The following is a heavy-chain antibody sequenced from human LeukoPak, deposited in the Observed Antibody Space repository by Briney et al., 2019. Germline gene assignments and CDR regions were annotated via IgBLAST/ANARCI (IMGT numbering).Heavy chain of an antibody. V-gene: IGHV4-34*11. Sequence: SETLSHTCAVYGGSFSGYYWGWIRQPPGKGLEWIGNIYHSGRTANNPSLKSRVTMSVDTSKNQISLKLTSVTAADTAVYYCARENWNPDYWGQGTLVTVSS. CDR3: ARENWNPDY. D-gene: IGHD1-1*01. CDR2: IYHSGRT. CDR1: GGSFSGYY. J-gene: IGHJ4*02.